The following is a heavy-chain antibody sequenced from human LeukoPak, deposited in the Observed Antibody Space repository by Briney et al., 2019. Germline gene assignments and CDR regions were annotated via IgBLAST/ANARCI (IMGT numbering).Heavy chain of an antibody. J-gene: IGHJ3*02. CDR2: INHSGST. CDR1: GGSFSGYY. V-gene: IGHV4-34*01. CDR3: ARRPERIWFGELSWLNAFDI. Sequence: SETLSLTCAVYGGSFSGYYWSWLRQPPGKGLEWLGEINHSGSTNYNPSLKSRVTISVDTSKNQFSLKLSSVTAADTAVYYCARRPERIWFGELSWLNAFDIWGQGTMVTVSS. D-gene: IGHD3-10*01.